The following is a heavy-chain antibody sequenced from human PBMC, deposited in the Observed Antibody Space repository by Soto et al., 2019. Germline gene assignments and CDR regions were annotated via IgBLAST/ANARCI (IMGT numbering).Heavy chain of an antibody. J-gene: IGHJ6*02. CDR1: GGSISSYY. Sequence: PSETLSLTCTVSGGSISSYYWSWLRQPPGKGLEWIGYIYYSGSTNYNPSLKSRFTISVDTSKNHFSLRLSSVTAADTAVYYCARVHKGYCSCTSCPDYYYGMDVWGQGTTVTV. D-gene: IGHD2-2*01. V-gene: IGHV4-59*01. CDR3: ARVHKGYCSCTSCPDYYYGMDV. CDR2: IYYSGST.